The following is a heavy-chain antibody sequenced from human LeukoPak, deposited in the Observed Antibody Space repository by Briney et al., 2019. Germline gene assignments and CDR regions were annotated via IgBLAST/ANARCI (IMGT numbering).Heavy chain of an antibody. Sequence: GGSLRLSCAASGFTFSSYEMNWVRQAPGKGLEWVSYISSSGSTKYYADSVNGLFTISRHIAKNSLYLHMISLRAEDTALYYCARVEGFIDYWGQGTLVTVSS. V-gene: IGHV3-48*03. CDR1: GFTFSSYE. D-gene: IGHD3-16*02. J-gene: IGHJ4*02. CDR3: ARVEGFIDY. CDR2: ISSSGSTK.